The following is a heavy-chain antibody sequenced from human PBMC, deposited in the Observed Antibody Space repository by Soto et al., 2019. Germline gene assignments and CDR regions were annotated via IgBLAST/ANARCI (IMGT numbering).Heavy chain of an antibody. CDR3: ARHFWSGFSFDY. Sequence: HPGGSLRLSCAASGFIVSSNYMSWVRQAPGKGLEWVSVMYSSGNTYYADSVKGRFTISRDKSKNTLYLQMNSLRAEDTAVYHCARHFWSGFSFDYWGQGTLVTVSS. J-gene: IGHJ4*02. CDR2: MYSSGNT. V-gene: IGHV3-53*01. D-gene: IGHD3-3*02. CDR1: GFIVSSNY.